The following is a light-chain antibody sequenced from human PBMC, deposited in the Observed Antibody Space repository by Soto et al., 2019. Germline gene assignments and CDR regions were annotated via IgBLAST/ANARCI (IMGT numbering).Light chain of an antibody. CDR3: QQYGSSPQT. CDR1: QSVSSN. J-gene: IGKJ1*01. CDR2: DVS. V-gene: IGKV3D-15*01. Sequence: IAMTQSPATLSVSPGERGTLSCRASQSVSSNLAWYQQKPGQAPRLLIYDVSNRATGIPARFSGSGSGTDFSLTISSLEPEDFAVYYCQQYGSSPQTFGQGTKVDIK.